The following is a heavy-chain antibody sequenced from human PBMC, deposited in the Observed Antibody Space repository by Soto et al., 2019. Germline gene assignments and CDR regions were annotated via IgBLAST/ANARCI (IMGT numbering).Heavy chain of an antibody. D-gene: IGHD5-18*01. J-gene: IGHJ6*02. Sequence: EVQLVESGGGLVEPGKSLRLSCVVSGFTYEDFAMHWVRQAPGKGLEWVSGISWNSASTGYADSVTGRFTISRDNAKNSLYLQMRNLTGDDTAMYYCVKDFRRYTNGLDVWGPGTSVNVS. CDR2: ISWNSAST. V-gene: IGHV3-9*01. CDR3: VKDFRRYTNGLDV. CDR1: GFTYEDFA.